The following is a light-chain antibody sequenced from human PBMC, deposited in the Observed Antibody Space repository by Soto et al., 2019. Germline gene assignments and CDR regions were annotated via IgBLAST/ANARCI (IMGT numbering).Light chain of an antibody. CDR3: QQYGSSPPIT. V-gene: IGKV3-20*01. Sequence: EIVLTQSPGTLSLSPGERATLSCRGSQSVSSSYLAWYQQKPGQAPRLLIYGASSRATGIPDRFSGSGSGTDFTLTISRLEPEDFAVYYCQQYGSSPPITFGQGTRLEI. CDR2: GAS. J-gene: IGKJ5*01. CDR1: QSVSSSY.